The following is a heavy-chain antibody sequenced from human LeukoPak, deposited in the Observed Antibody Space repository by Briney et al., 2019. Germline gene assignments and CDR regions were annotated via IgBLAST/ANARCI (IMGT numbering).Heavy chain of an antibody. Sequence: SETLSLTCTVSGGSISSGDYYWSWIRRPPGKGLEWIGYIYYSGSTYYNPSLKSRVTISVDTSKNQFSLKLSSVTAADTAVYYCARDVAVAGTDYWGQGTLVTVSS. CDR3: ARDVAVAGTDY. CDR2: IYYSGST. D-gene: IGHD6-19*01. CDR1: GGSISSGDYY. V-gene: IGHV4-30-4*01. J-gene: IGHJ4*02.